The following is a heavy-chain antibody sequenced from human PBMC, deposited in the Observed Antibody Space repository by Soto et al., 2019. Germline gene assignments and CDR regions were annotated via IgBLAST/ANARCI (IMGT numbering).Heavy chain of an antibody. CDR3: ARAWFGEFEYYFDH. CDR2: ISAYNGNT. CDR1: HYTFTSYA. D-gene: IGHD3-10*01. Sequence: ASVKVSWKASHYTFTSYAISWVRQAPGQGLEWMGWISAYNGNTNYAQKLQGRVTMTTDTSTSTAYMELRSLRSDDTAMYYCARAWFGEFEYYFDHCGQGTLVTVYS. V-gene: IGHV1-18*01. J-gene: IGHJ4*02.